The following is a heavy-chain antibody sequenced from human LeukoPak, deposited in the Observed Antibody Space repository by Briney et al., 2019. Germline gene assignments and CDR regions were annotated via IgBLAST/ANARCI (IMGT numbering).Heavy chain of an antibody. V-gene: IGHV3-23*01. CDR1: GFTFSSYA. D-gene: IGHD2-21*02. J-gene: IGHJ3*02. Sequence: GGSLRLSCAASGFTFSSYAMSWVRQAPGKGLEWVSAISGSGGSTYYADSVKGRFTISRDNSKNTLYLQMNSLRAEDTAVYYCAKDQVVTAILGDDAFGIWGQGTMVTVSS. CDR2: ISGSGGST. CDR3: AKDQVVTAILGDDAFGI.